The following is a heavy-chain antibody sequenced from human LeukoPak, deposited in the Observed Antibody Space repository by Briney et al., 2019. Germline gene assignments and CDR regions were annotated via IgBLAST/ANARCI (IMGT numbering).Heavy chain of an antibody. CDR3: ARWVGTGYCSGGTYYNWFDP. Sequence: SETLSLTCTVSGGSISSYYWSWIRQPAGKGLEWIGRIYTSGNTNYNPSLKSRVTMSLDTSKRQFSLKLSSVTAADTAVYYCARWVGTGYCSGGTYYNWFDPWGQGTLVTVSS. CDR1: GGSISSYY. D-gene: IGHD2-15*01. CDR2: IYTSGNT. J-gene: IGHJ5*02. V-gene: IGHV4-4*07.